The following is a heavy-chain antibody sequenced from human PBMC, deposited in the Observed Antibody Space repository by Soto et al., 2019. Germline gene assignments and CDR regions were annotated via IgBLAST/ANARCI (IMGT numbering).Heavy chain of an antibody. CDR2: LYYTGTT. Sequence: PSETLSLTCSVSGGSIGSSSYYFGWIRQPPGKGLEWIGSLYYTGTTNYNSSLKSRVTISADKSKNQFSLTLSAVTAADTAMYYCSTRAYDTNGYYRFDPWGQGTLVTVSS. CDR3: STRAYDTNGYYRFDP. D-gene: IGHD3-22*01. V-gene: IGHV4-39*01. CDR1: GGSIGSSSYY. J-gene: IGHJ5*01.